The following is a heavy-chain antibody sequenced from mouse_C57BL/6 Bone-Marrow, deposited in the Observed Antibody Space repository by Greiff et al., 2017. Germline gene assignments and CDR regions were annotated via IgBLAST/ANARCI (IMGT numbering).Heavy chain of an antibody. D-gene: IGHD3-2*02. V-gene: IGHV1-64*01. CDR2: IHPNSGST. Sequence: QVQLKQPGAELVKPGASVKLSCKASGYTFTSYWMHWVKQRPGQGLEWIGMIHPNSGSTNYNEKFKSKATLTVDKSSSTAYMQLSSLTSEDSAVYYCARYQLRLPYYYAMDYWGQGTSVTVSS. CDR1: GYTFTSYW. J-gene: IGHJ4*01. CDR3: ARYQLRLPYYYAMDY.